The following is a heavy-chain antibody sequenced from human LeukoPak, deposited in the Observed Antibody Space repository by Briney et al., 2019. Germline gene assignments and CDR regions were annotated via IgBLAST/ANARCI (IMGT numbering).Heavy chain of an antibody. D-gene: IGHD5-18*01. J-gene: IGHJ5*02. V-gene: IGHV5-51*01. CDR2: IYPGNSNT. Sequence: GESLKISCKGSGYSFTNYWIGWVRQMPGKGLEWMGIIYPGNSNTRYSPSFQGQVTISADKSITTAYLQWSSLKASDTAMYYCARHSYPKQDDWFDPWGQGTLVTVSS. CDR1: GYSFTNYW. CDR3: ARHSYPKQDDWFDP.